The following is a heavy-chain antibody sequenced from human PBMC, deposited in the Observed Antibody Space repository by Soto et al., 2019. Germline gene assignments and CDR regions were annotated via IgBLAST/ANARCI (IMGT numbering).Heavy chain of an antibody. CDR1: GFTFGDYA. D-gene: IGHD2-2*02. V-gene: IGHV3-49*03. Sequence: GGSLRLSCTASGFTFGDYAMSWFRQAPGKGLEWVGFIRSKAYGGTTEYAASVKGRFTISRDDSKSIAYLQMNSLKTEDTALYYCTRDFSYINYYYGMDVWGQGTTVTVS. CDR3: TRDFSYINYYYGMDV. CDR2: IRSKAYGGTT. J-gene: IGHJ6*02.